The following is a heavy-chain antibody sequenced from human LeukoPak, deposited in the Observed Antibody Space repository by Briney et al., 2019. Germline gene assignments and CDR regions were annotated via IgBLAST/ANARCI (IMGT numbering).Heavy chain of an antibody. J-gene: IGHJ4*02. V-gene: IGHV3-74*01. CDR1: GFTFSSYW. Sequence: PGGSLRLSCAASGFTFSSYWMHWVRQAPGKGLVWVSRISSDGSSTNYADSVKGRFTISRDNAKNTLYLQMNSLRAEDTAVYYCARAPGYSSGFGYWGQETLVTVSS. D-gene: IGHD6-19*01. CDR3: ARAPGYSSGFGY. CDR2: ISSDGSST.